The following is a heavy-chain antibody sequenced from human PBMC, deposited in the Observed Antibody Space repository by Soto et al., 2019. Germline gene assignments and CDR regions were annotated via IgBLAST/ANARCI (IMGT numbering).Heavy chain of an antibody. J-gene: IGHJ4*02. CDR3: TRGIPAVGVPRSG. CDR1: GFTFSNAW. CDR2: IRSKAYGGTT. D-gene: IGHD3-10*01. V-gene: IGHV3-49*04. Sequence: PGGSLRLSCAASGFTFSNAWMNWVRQAPGKGLEWVGFIRSKAYGGTTEYAASVKGRFTISRDDSKSIAYLQMNSLKTEDTAVYYCTRGIPAVGVPRSGWGQGTLVTVSS.